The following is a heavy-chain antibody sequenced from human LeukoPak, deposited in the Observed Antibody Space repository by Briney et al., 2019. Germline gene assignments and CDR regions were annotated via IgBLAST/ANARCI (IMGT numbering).Heavy chain of an antibody. D-gene: IGHD4-23*01. J-gene: IGHJ5*02. Sequence: RASVKVSCKASGYTFTSYYMHWVRQAPGQGLEWMGIINPSGGSTSYAQKFQGRVTMTRDMSTSTDYMELSSLGSEDTAVYYCARDNSVEDTAWWFDPWGQGTLVTVSS. CDR1: GYTFTSYY. CDR3: ARDNSVEDTAWWFDP. CDR2: INPSGGST. V-gene: IGHV1-46*01.